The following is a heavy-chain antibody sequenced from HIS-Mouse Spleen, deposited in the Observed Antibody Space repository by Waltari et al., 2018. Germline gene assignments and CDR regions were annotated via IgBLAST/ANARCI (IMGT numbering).Heavy chain of an antibody. J-gene: IGHJ6*02. CDR2: IKQDGSEK. CDR3: ARCKNDWPRYYYYGMDV. Sequence: ANIKQDGSEKYYVDSVKGRFTISRDNAKNSLYLQMNSLRAEDTAVYYCARCKNDWPRYYYYGMDVWGQGTTVTVSS. D-gene: IGHD3-9*01. V-gene: IGHV3-7*01.